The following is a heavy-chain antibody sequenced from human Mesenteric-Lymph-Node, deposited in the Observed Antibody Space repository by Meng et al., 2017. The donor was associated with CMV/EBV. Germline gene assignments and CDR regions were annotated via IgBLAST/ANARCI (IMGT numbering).Heavy chain of an antibody. V-gene: IGHV1-2*02. CDR2: INPKSGGT. D-gene: IGHD5-12*01. Sequence: ASVKVSCKASGYTFSNYDINWVRQATGQGLEWMGWINPKSGGTNYALNFQDRVTMTRDTSISTAYMELSSLRSGDTAVYYCARAWLTSDDYYYGMDVWGQGTTVTVSS. CDR1: GYTFSNYD. CDR3: ARAWLTSDDYYYGMDV. J-gene: IGHJ6*02.